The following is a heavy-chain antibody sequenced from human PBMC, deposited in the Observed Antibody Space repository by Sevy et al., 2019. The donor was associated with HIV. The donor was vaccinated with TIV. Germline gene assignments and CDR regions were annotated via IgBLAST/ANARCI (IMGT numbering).Heavy chain of an antibody. Sequence: GGSLRLSCAASGFTFAKYSMSWVRQAPGKGLEWVSTFSFGCGRINYADSVKGQFTISRDDSKNTLFLQMNSLGAEDTATYFCAREGCTQPHDYWGQGTLVTVSS. D-gene: IGHD2-8*01. CDR3: AREGCTQPHDY. J-gene: IGHJ4*02. V-gene: IGHV3-23*01. CDR1: GFTFAKYS. CDR2: FSFGCGRI.